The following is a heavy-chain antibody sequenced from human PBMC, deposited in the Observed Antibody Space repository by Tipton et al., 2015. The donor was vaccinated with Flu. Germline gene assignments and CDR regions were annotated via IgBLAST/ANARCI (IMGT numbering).Heavy chain of an antibody. CDR3: ARDTSLIPAALLY. CDR2: IYPSGTT. CDR1: SGSIRSTNYF. D-gene: IGHD2-2*01. Sequence: TLSLTCTVSSGSIRSTNYFCAWIRQPPGKGLELIGSIYPSGTTYYNPSLKSRVTISVDTSKSQFSLNLRSVTAADTALYYCARDTSLIPAALLYWGQGTLVTVSS. V-gene: IGHV4-39*07. J-gene: IGHJ4*02.